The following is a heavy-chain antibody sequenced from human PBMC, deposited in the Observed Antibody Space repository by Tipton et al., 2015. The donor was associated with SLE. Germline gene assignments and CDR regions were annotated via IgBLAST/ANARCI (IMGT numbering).Heavy chain of an antibody. CDR3: ARVDVRVGGSDDVFDM. CDR2: IRYDGSNK. J-gene: IGHJ3*02. D-gene: IGHD1-26*01. CDR1: GFTFSSYG. V-gene: IGHV3-30*02. Sequence: SLRLSCAASGFTFSSYGMHWVRQAPGKGLEWVAFIRYDGSNKYYADSVKGRFTISRDNVKNAVYLDMNSLTVDDTAIYYCARVDVRVGGSDDVFDMWGQGTMVSVSS.